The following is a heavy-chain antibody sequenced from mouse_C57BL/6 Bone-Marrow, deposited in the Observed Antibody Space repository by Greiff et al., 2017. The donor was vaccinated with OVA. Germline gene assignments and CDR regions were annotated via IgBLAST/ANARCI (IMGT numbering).Heavy chain of an antibody. D-gene: IGHD1-1*01. Sequence: VQLQQSGPELVKPWASVKISFKASGYTFTCYYINWVKQRPGQGLEWIGWIFPGNGSTYYNEKFKDKATLTVDKSSSTAYMLLSSLTSEDSAVYFCARERGTTVGVMDYWGQGTSVTVSS. CDR2: IFPGNGST. V-gene: IGHV1-75*01. CDR3: ARERGTTVGVMDY. J-gene: IGHJ4*01. CDR1: GYTFTCYY.